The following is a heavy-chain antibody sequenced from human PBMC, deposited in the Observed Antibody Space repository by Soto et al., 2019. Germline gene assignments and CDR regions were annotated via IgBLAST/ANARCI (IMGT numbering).Heavy chain of an antibody. CDR1: GGTFANYA. J-gene: IGHJ6*02. Sequence: VQLVQSGAEVRKPGSSVKVSCKASGGTFANYAISWVRQAPGQGLEWMGGITPLFGTANYSQKFQCRVTITADESTGTAYVELTGLRSGDTAVYYCARDGIGIAVAGTYNGMDVWGQGTTVTVSS. CDR3: ARDGIGIAVAGTYNGMDV. D-gene: IGHD6-19*01. CDR2: ITPLFGTA. V-gene: IGHV1-69*01.